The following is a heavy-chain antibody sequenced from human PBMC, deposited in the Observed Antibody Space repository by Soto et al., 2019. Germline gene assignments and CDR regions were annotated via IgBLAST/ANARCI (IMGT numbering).Heavy chain of an antibody. CDR1: GDSVSSNRAA. J-gene: IGHJ5*02. CDR2: TYYRSKWYN. Sequence: SQTLSLTCAISGDSVSSNRAAWNWIRQSPSRGLEWLGRTYYRSKWYNDYAVSVKSRITINPDTSKNEFSLQLNSVTPEDTAVYYCARGDPYSRGWYEKSNWFGPLAQGTLVPVSS. V-gene: IGHV6-1*01. CDR3: ARGDPYSRGWYEKSNWFGP. D-gene: IGHD6-19*01.